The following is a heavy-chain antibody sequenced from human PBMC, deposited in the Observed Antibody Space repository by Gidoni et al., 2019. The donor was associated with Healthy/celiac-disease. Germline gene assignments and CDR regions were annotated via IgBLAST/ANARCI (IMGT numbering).Heavy chain of an antibody. V-gene: IGHV1-18*01. J-gene: IGHJ4*02. D-gene: IGHD3-10*01. CDR1: GYTFTSYG. CDR3: AGAVMRASMVRGVADY. CDR2: ISAYNGNT. Sequence: QVQLVQSGAEVKKPGASVKVPCKAPGYTFTSYGNSWVRQAPGQGLEWMGWISAYNGNTNYAQKLQGRVTMTTDTSTSTAYMELRSLGSDDTAVDYCAGAVMRASMVRGVADYWGQGTLVTVSS.